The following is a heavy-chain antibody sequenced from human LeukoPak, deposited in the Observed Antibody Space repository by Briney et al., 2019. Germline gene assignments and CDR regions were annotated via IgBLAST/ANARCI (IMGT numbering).Heavy chain of an antibody. CDR1: GYTFTSYP. CDR2: INTANDNT. V-gene: IGHV1-3*04. CDR3: ARDLAGRFDF. J-gene: IGHJ4*02. Sequence: ASVKVSCKASGYTFTSYPIYWVRQAPGQGLEWMGWINTANDNTKYSQKFHGRATITRDTSASTAYMELSSLRSEDTTVYYCARDLAGRFDFWGQGTLVTVSS. D-gene: IGHD7-27*01.